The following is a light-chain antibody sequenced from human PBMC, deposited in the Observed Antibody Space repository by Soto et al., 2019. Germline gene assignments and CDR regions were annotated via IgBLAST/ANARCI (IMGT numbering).Light chain of an antibody. J-gene: IGKJ3*01. CDR2: AAS. CDR1: QGITNY. Sequence: DIQMTQSPSSLSASVGDRVTITCRASQGITNYLAWYQQKPGKIPKLLIYAASTLQSGVPSRFSGSGSGTDISLTISSLQTEDVETYYCQKYNSAPFTFGPGTKVYIK. CDR3: QKYNSAPFT. V-gene: IGKV1-27*01.